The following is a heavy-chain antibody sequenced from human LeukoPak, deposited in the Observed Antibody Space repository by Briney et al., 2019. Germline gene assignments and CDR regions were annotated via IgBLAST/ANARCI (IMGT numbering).Heavy chain of an antibody. CDR1: GYSFTSYW. J-gene: IGHJ6*03. CDR2: IYPGDSDT. CDR3: ARHGDGNFPSAGSYYYYMDV. V-gene: IGHV5-51*01. Sequence: GESLKISCKGSGYSFTSYWIGWVRQMPGKGLEWMGIIYPGDSDTRYSPSFQGQVTISADKSISTAYLQWSSLKASDTAMYYCARHGDGNFPSAGSYYYYMDVWGKGTTVTVSS. D-gene: IGHD4-23*01.